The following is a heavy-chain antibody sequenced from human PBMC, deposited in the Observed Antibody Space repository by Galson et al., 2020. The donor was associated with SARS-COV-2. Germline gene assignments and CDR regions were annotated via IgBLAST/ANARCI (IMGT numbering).Heavy chain of an antibody. V-gene: IGHV3-23*01. CDR1: GFTFSSYA. CDR2: INGGGRT. CDR3: AKDPREGYESTYHYLEY. J-gene: IGHJ4*02. D-gene: IGHD6-13*01. Sequence: GESLKISCVASGFTFSSYAMSWVRQAPGKGLEWVSGINGGGRTWYADSVKGRFTISRDNSKNTLYLQMNSLRAEDTAVYYCAKDPREGYESTYHYLEYWGQGTLVTVSS.